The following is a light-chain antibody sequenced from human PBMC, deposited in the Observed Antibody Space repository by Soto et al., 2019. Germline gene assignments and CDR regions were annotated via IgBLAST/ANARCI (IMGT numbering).Light chain of an antibody. CDR1: SSDVGGYNY. Sequence: QSALTQPASVSGSPGQSITISCTGTSSDVGGYNYVSWYQQHPGKAPKLMIYDVSNRPSGVSNRFSGSKSGNTASLTISGLQAEDGADYYCSSYTSSSTLFYVFGTGTKVTVL. CDR2: DVS. CDR3: SSYTSSSTLFYV. J-gene: IGLJ1*01. V-gene: IGLV2-14*01.